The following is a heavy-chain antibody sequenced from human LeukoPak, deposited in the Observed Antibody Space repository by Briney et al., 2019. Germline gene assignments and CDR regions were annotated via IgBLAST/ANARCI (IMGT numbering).Heavy chain of an antibody. V-gene: IGHV3-20*04. D-gene: IGHD1-26*01. CDR2: INWNGGST. CDR1: GFTFDDYG. J-gene: IGHJ4*02. CDR3: ARVPLQWELQYYFDY. Sequence: GGSLRLSCAASGFTFDDYGMSWVRQAPGKGLEWVSGINWNGGSTGYADSVKGRFTISRGNAKNSLYLQMNSLRAEDTALYYCARVPLQWELQYYFDYWGQGTLVTVSS.